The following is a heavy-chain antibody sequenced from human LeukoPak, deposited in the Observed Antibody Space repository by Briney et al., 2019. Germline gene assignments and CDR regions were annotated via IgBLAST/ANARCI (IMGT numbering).Heavy chain of an antibody. CDR1: GFTFSSYS. J-gene: IGHJ3*02. CDR2: ISSSSSYI. Sequence: GGSLRLSCAASGFTFSSYSMNWVRQAPGKGLEWVSSISSSSSYIYYADSVKGRFTISRDNAKNSLYLQMNSLRAEDTAVYYCARARAGYCSSTSCPPDIWGQGTMVTVSS. CDR3: ARARAGYCSSTSCPPDI. V-gene: IGHV3-21*01. D-gene: IGHD2-2*01.